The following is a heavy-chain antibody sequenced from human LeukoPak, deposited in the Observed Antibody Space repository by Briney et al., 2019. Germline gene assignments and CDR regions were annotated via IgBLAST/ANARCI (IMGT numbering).Heavy chain of an antibody. D-gene: IGHD3-10*01. J-gene: IGHJ3*02. CDR2: INQDGSEK. Sequence: PGGSLRLSCAASGFTFSNYWMSWVRQAPGKGLEWVANINQDGSEKYYVDSVEGRFTISRDNAKKSLYLQMNGLRDEDTAVYYCARGRGWGTFDIWGQGTMVTVSS. CDR3: ARGRGWGTFDI. V-gene: IGHV3-7*04. CDR1: GFTFSNYW.